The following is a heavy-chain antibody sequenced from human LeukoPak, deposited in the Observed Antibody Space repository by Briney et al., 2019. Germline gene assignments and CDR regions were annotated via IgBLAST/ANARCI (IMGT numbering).Heavy chain of an antibody. D-gene: IGHD6-13*01. Sequence: SETLSLTCAVYGGSFSDYYRSWIRQPPGRGLEWIGEINHSGSTNYKSSLKSRVTISLDTSKNQFSLRLSSVTAADTAVYYCWGYTTRGDWFDPWGQGTLVTVSS. J-gene: IGHJ5*02. V-gene: IGHV4-34*01. CDR3: WGYTTRGDWFDP. CDR2: INHSGST. CDR1: GGSFSDYY.